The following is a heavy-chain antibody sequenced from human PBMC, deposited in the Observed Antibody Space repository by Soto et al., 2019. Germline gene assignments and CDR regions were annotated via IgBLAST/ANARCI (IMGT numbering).Heavy chain of an antibody. Sequence: GLEWVSAISGSGGSTYYADSVKGRFTISRDNSKNTLYLQMNSLRAEDTAVYYCAKDIGPYIAAAGTGGYWGQGTL. D-gene: IGHD6-13*01. V-gene: IGHV3-23*01. CDR2: ISGSGGST. CDR3: AKDIGPYIAAAGTGGY. J-gene: IGHJ4*02.